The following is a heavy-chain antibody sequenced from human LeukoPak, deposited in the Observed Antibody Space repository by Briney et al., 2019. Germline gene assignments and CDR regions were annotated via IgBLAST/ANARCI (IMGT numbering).Heavy chain of an antibody. CDR2: INPNSGGT. D-gene: IGHD3-16*02. J-gene: IGHJ4*02. CDR3: ASTFNDYVWGSYRYTPPYFDY. Sequence: GASVKVSCKASGYTFTGYYMHWVRQAPGQGLEWMGWINPNSGGTNYAQKFQGRVTMTRDTSISTAYMELSRLRSDDTAVYYCASTFNDYVWGSYRYTPPYFDYWGQGTLVTVSS. V-gene: IGHV1-2*02. CDR1: GYTFTGYY.